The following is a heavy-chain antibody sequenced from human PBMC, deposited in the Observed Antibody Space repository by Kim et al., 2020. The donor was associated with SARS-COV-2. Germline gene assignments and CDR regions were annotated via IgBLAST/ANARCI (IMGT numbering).Heavy chain of an antibody. CDR3: ARSSSSWYLDY. CDR2: IYYSGST. CDR1: GGSISSGGYY. D-gene: IGHD6-13*01. Sequence: SETLSLTCTVSGGSISSGGYYWSWIRQHPGKGLEWIGYIYYSGSTYYNPSLKSRVTISVDTSKNQFSLKLSSVTAADTAVYYCARSSSSWYLDYWGQGTLVTVSS. J-gene: IGHJ4*02. V-gene: IGHV4-31*03.